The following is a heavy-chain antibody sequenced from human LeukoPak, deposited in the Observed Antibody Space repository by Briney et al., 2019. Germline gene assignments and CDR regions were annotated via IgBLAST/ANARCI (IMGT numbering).Heavy chain of an antibody. V-gene: IGHV3-33*08. Sequence: GGSLRLSCAASGFTFSSFEMNWVRQAPGKGLEWVAVIWYDGSKKYYADSVKGRFTISRDNSKKSLFLQMNSLRAEDTALYYCARDVFADSSGGSFDFWGQGTLVTVSS. J-gene: IGHJ4*02. CDR1: GFTFSSFE. D-gene: IGHD3-16*01. CDR2: IWYDGSKK. CDR3: ARDVFADSSGGSFDF.